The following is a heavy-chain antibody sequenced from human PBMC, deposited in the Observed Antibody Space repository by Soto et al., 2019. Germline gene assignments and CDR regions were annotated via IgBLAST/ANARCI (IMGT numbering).Heavy chain of an antibody. Sequence: PSETLSLTCSVSGGSISSHYWGWIRQPPGKRLEWIGYIYNSGSTSYNPALKSRLTISVDTSKNQFSLKLSSVTAADTAVYYCARGPNYDQWSPVDYWGQGTLVTVSS. CDR1: GGSISSHY. CDR2: IYNSGST. CDR3: ARGPNYDQWSPVDY. D-gene: IGHD3-3*01. V-gene: IGHV4-59*11. J-gene: IGHJ4*02.